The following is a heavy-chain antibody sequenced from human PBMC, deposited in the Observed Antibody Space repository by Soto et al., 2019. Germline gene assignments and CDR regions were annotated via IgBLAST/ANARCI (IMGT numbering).Heavy chain of an antibody. CDR1: GDSVTGGDCY. V-gene: IGHV4-30-4*01. Sequence: SETLSLTCSVSGDSVTGGDCYWTWVRQSPGKGLEWIGYISYSGNTAYNPSLSSRLTISLDTSKNQFSLKLTSLTAADTAVYYCARALSSAAGLYFDYWGQGTLVTVSS. J-gene: IGHJ4*02. CDR3: ARALSSAAGLYFDY. CDR2: ISYSGNT. D-gene: IGHD6-13*01.